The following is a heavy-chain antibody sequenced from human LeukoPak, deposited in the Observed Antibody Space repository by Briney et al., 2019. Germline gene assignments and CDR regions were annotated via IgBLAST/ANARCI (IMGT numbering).Heavy chain of an antibody. D-gene: IGHD6-13*01. J-gene: IGHJ4*02. CDR2: ISSSGYYI. V-gene: IGHV3-21*01. CDR1: GFTFSTYT. Sequence: GGSLRLSCAASGFTFSTYTMNWVRQAPGKGLEGVSSISSSGYYIYYADSVKGRFTISRDNAKNSLYLQMNSLRAEDTAVYYCARDIATAGHLAFDYWGQGILVTVSS. CDR3: ARDIATAGHLAFDY.